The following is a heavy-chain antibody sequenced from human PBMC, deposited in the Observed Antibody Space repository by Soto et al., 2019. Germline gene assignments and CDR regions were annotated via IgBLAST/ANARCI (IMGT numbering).Heavy chain of an antibody. CDR1: GFTFSSYS. CDR2: ISSSSSTI. D-gene: IGHD4-4*01. CDR3: ASPPAKVTLNDYYYYGMDV. J-gene: IGHJ6*02. Sequence: GGSLRLSCAASGFTFSSYSMNWVRQAPGKGLEWVSYISSSSSTIYYADSVKGRFTISRDNAKNSLYLQMNSLRDEDTAVYYCASPPAKVTLNDYYYYGMDVWGQGTTVTASS. V-gene: IGHV3-48*02.